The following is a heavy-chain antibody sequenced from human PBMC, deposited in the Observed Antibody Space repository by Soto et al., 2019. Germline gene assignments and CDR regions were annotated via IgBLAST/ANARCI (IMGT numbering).Heavy chain of an antibody. CDR1: GYTLTELS. D-gene: IGHD6-6*01. J-gene: IGHJ5*02. CDR2: FDPEDGET. Sequence: ASVKVSCKVSGYTLTELSMHWVRQAPGKGLEWMGGFDPEDGETIYAQKFQGRVTMTEDTSTDTAYMELSSLRSEDTAVYYCATASVWISSSSSPDRNWFDPWGQGTLVTVSS. V-gene: IGHV1-24*01. CDR3: ATASVWISSSSSPDRNWFDP.